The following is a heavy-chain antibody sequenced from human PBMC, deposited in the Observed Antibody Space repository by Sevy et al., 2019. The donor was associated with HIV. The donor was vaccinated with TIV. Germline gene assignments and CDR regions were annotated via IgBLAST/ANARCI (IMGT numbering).Heavy chain of an antibody. CDR3: AREDPVSHYSNYEGVDY. J-gene: IGHJ4*02. CDR1: GFTFSSYA. CDR2: ISYDGSNK. Sequence: GRSLRLSCAASGFTFSSYAMHWVRQAPGKGLEWVAVISYDGSNKYYADSVKGRFTISRDNSKKTLDLQMNSLRAEETAVYYCAREDPVSHYSNYEGVDYWGQGTLVTVSS. V-gene: IGHV3-30-3*01. D-gene: IGHD4-4*01.